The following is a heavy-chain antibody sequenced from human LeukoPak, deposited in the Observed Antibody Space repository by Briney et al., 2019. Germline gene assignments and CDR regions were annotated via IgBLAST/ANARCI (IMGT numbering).Heavy chain of an antibody. CDR3: ARDPATVTPDYYYYYYMDV. CDR1: GFTFSSYS. V-gene: IGHV3-21*01. J-gene: IGHJ6*03. CDR2: ISSSSSYI. D-gene: IGHD4-11*01. Sequence: GGSLRLSCAASGFTFSSYSMNWVRQAPGKGLEWVSSISSSSSYIYYADSVKGRFTISRDNAKNSLYLQMNSLRAEDTAVYYCARDPATVTPDYYYYYYMDVWGKGTTVTVSS.